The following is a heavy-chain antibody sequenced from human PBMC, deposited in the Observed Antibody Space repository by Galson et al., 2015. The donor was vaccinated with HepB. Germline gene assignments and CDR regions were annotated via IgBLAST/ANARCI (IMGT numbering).Heavy chain of an antibody. CDR1: GYTFTSYY. D-gene: IGHD6-19*01. CDR2: INPSGGST. J-gene: IGHJ4*02. Sequence: SVKVSCKASGYTFTSYYMHWVRQAPGQGLEWMGIINPSGGSTSYAQKFQGRVTMTRDTSTSTVYMELSSLRSEDTAVYYCARAKATDGGWYPEENYFDYWGQGTLVTVSS. CDR3: ARAKATDGGWYPEENYFDY. V-gene: IGHV1-46*01.